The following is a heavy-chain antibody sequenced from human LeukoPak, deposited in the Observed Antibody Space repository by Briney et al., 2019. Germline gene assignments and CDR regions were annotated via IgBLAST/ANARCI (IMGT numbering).Heavy chain of an antibody. D-gene: IGHD6-13*01. V-gene: IGHV3-21*01. CDR3: ARDSPRIAAAGTRSVAFDI. J-gene: IGHJ3*02. Sequence: GGSLRLSCAASGFTFSSYSMNWARQAPGKGLEWVSSISSSSSYIYYTDSVKGRFTIFRDNAKNSLYLQMNSLRAEDTAVYYCARDSPRIAAAGTRSVAFDIWGQGTMVTVSS. CDR1: GFTFSSYS. CDR2: ISSSSSYI.